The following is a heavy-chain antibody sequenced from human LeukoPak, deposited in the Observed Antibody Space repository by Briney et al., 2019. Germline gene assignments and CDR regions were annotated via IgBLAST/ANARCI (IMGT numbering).Heavy chain of an antibody. D-gene: IGHD3-10*01. Sequence: GGFLRLSCAASGFIFNTYGMHWVRQAPGKGLEWVAFIRYDGSDKYYADSVKGRFTISRDNSKNTLYLQMNSLRAEDTAVYYCARSGITMVGGVSIGLLAFDIWGQGTMVTVSS. CDR3: ARSGITMVGGVSIGLLAFDI. CDR1: GFIFNTYG. V-gene: IGHV3-30*02. J-gene: IGHJ3*02. CDR2: IRYDGSDK.